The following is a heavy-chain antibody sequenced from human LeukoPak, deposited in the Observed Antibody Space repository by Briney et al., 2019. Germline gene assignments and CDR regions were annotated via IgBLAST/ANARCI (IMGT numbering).Heavy chain of an antibody. CDR3: ARDALSTKKRYCSSTSCARSYYYYMDV. CDR1: GGSISSYY. D-gene: IGHD2-2*01. CDR2: IYYSGST. Sequence: PSETLSLTCTVSGGSISSYYWSWIRQPPGKGLEWIGYIYYSGSTNYNPSLKSRVTISVDTSKNQFSLKLSSVTAADTAVYYCARDALSTKKRYCSSTSCARSYYYYMDVWGKGTTVTVSS. V-gene: IGHV4-59*01. J-gene: IGHJ6*03.